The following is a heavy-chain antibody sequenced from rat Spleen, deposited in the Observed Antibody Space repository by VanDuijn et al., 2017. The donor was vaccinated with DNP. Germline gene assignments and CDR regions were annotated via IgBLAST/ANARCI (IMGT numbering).Heavy chain of an antibody. CDR2: ITNSGGSI. CDR1: GFTFNNYW. CDR3: TRKYTTDYYWYFDF. Sequence: EVQLVESGGGLVQPGRSLKLSCVASGFTFNNYWMTWIRQAPGKGLEWVASITNSGGSIYYQDSVKGRFTISRDNAKSTLYLQMNSLSSEDTATYYCTRKYTTDYYWYFDFWGPGTMVTVSS. V-gene: IGHV5-31*01. J-gene: IGHJ1*01. D-gene: IGHD1-6*01.